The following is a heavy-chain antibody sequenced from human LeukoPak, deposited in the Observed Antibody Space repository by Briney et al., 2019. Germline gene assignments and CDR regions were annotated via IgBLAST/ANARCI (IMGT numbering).Heavy chain of an antibody. V-gene: IGHV4-30-4*08. J-gene: IGHJ4*02. Sequence: SETLSLTCTVSGGSISSGDYYWSWIRQPPGKGLEWIGYIYYSGSTYYNPSLKSRVTISVDTSKNQFSLKLSSVTAADTAVYYCARGHDSSGYYPFDYWGQGTLVTVSS. CDR3: ARGHDSSGYYPFDY. CDR1: GGSISSGDYY. D-gene: IGHD3-22*01. CDR2: IYYSGST.